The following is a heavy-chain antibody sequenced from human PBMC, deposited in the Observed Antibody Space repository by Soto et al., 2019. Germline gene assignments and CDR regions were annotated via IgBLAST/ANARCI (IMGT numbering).Heavy chain of an antibody. D-gene: IGHD6-13*01. V-gene: IGHV5-10-1*01. CDR2: IDPSDSYT. CDR3: ARRKIAAAVDNWFDP. CDR1: GYSFTSYW. J-gene: IGHJ5*02. Sequence: GESLKISCNGSGYSFTSYWISWVRQMPGKGLEWMGRIDPSDSYTNYSPSFQGHVTISADKSISTAYLQWSSLKASDAAMYYCARRKIAAAVDNWFDPWGQGTLVTVSS.